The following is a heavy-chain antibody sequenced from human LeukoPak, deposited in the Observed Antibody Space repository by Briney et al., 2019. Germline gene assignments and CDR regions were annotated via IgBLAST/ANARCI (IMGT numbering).Heavy chain of an antibody. Sequence: GGSLRLSCAASGFTFSSYWMHWVRQAPGKGLVWVSRINSDGSSTSYADPVKGRFTISRDNAKNTLYLQMNSLRAEDTAVYYCARELEENCSSTSCLKGYYYYYGMDVWGQGTTVTVSS. CDR3: ARELEENCSSTSCLKGYYYYYGMDV. J-gene: IGHJ6*02. D-gene: IGHD2-2*01. V-gene: IGHV3-74*01. CDR1: GFTFSSYW. CDR2: INSDGSST.